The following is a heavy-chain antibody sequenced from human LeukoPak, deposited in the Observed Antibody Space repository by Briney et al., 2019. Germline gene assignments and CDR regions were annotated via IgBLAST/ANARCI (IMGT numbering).Heavy chain of an antibody. CDR2: IYHGGST. D-gene: IGHD3-10*01. V-gene: IGHV4-4*02. J-gene: IGHJ4*02. CDR1: GASISRSIW. Sequence: SETLSLTCAVSGASISRSIWWSWVRPPPGKGMEWIGEIYHGGSTNYNPSLRSRVTISVDTSKNQFSLNLNSVTAADTAVYYCARGEEYGSGTVHFDYWGQGTLVTVSS. CDR3: ARGEEYGSGTVHFDY.